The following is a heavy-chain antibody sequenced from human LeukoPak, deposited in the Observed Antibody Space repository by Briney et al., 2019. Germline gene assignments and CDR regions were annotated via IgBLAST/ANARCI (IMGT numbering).Heavy chain of an antibody. J-gene: IGHJ3*02. CDR1: GFTFSGYP. V-gene: IGHV3-30-3*01. D-gene: IGHD3-22*01. CDR3: ARDLDYYDSSGYGAGAFDI. Sequence: PGGSLRLSCAASGFTFSGYPIHWVRQAPGKGLEWVAVISYDGSNKYYADSVKGRFTISRDNSKNTLYLQMNSLRAEDTAVYYCARDLDYYDSSGYGAGAFDIWGQGTMVTVSS. CDR2: ISYDGSNK.